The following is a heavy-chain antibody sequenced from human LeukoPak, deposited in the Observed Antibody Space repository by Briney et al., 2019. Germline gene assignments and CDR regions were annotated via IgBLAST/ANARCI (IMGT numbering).Heavy chain of an antibody. D-gene: IGHD3-10*01. V-gene: IGHV3-23*01. CDR3: AKGNYYSSGSCDAFDI. Sequence: PGGSLRLSCAASGFILSNYWMSWVRQAPGKGLEWVSGISGSSGSTHYADSVKGRFIISRDNSKNTLYLQMSSLRDEDTAMYHCAKGNYYSSGSCDAFDIWGQGTLVTVSS. CDR2: ISGSSGST. CDR1: GFILSNYW. J-gene: IGHJ3*02.